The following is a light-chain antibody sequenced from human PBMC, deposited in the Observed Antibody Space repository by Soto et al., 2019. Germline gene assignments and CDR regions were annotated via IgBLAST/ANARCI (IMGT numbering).Light chain of an antibody. CDR3: QQYGSSPYT. CDR2: GAC. V-gene: IGKV3-20*01. Sequence: EIVLTQSPGTLSLSPGERTTLSCRASQCVSSSYLAWYQQKPGQAPRLLIYGACSRATGIPDRFSGSGSGEDFTLTISRLEPEDFAVVYCQQYGSSPYTFGQGTKLEI. J-gene: IGKJ2*01. CDR1: QCVSSSY.